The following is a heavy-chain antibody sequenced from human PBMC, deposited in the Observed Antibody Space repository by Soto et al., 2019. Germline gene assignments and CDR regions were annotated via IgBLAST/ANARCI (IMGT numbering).Heavy chain of an antibody. CDR3: AKGRYDFWSPYYFDS. J-gene: IGHJ4*02. V-gene: IGHV3-9*01. CDR1: GLNFDDFA. Sequence: EVQLVESGGRLVQPGRSLRLSCVGTGLNFDDFAMHWVRQAPGKGLEWVSGITWNSRVLAYADSVKGRFTISSDNARNSLDLQMDSLRDEDTALYYCAKGRYDFWSPYYFDSWGQGTLVTVSS. CDR2: ITWNSRVL. D-gene: IGHD3-3*01.